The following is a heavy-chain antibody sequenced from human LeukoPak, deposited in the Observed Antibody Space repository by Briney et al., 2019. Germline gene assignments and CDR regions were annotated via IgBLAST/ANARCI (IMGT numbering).Heavy chain of an antibody. J-gene: IGHJ4*02. CDR2: INWNGGST. V-gene: IGHV3-20*04. CDR3: AKDVEWELLPPYYFDY. D-gene: IGHD1-26*01. CDR1: GFTFDDYG. Sequence: GGSLRLSCAASGFTFDDYGMSWVRQAPGKGLEWVSGINWNGGSTGYADSVRGRFTISRDNSKNTMYLQMNSLRAEDTAVYYCAKDVEWELLPPYYFDYWGQGTLVTVSS.